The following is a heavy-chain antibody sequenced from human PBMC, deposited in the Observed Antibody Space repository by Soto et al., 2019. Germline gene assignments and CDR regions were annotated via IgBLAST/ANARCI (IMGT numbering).Heavy chain of an antibody. Sequence: SETLSPTSSFSGGSISNGGYAWSWIRQPPGKGLEWIGYIYHSGSTYYNPSLKSRVTISVDRSKNQFSLKLSSVTAADTAVYYCARSDGRYWGQGTLVTVSS. CDR2: IYHSGST. J-gene: IGHJ4*02. CDR1: GGSISNGGYA. CDR3: ARSDGRY. V-gene: IGHV4-30-2*01.